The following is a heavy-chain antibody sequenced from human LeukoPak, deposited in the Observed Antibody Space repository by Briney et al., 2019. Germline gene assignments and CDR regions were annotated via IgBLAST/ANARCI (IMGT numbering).Heavy chain of an antibody. V-gene: IGHV1-2*06. Sequence: ASVKASCKTSGYTFTNYYIHWVRQAPGQGLEWMGRIDPNTGGTKSAKNFQGRVTMTRDTSTSTAYMALSGLRSDDTAVYYCASLYDIVGTTVDYWGQGTLVTVSS. J-gene: IGHJ4*02. D-gene: IGHD1-26*01. CDR2: IDPNTGGT. CDR3: ASLYDIVGTTVDY. CDR1: GYTFTNYY.